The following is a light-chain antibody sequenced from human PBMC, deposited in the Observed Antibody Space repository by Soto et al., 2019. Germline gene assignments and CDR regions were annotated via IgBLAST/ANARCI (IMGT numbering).Light chain of an antibody. V-gene: IGKV3-11*01. Sequence: EIVLTQSPATLSLSPGERATLSCRASQSVRNYLAWYQQKPGQAPRLLIYDASNRATGIPARFSGSGSATDFTLTIRNLEPEDFAVYYCQHRSSWPLTFGGGTKVEIK. CDR2: DAS. CDR1: QSVRNY. CDR3: QHRSSWPLT. J-gene: IGKJ4*01.